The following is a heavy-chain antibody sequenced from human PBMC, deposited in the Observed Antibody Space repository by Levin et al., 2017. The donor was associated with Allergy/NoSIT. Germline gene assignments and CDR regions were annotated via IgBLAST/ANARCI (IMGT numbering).Heavy chain of an antibody. CDR3: VKGHSSSWYDDAFHI. Sequence: SLKISCAASGFRFGDHAMHWVRQAPGKGLEWVAGSTWSSSSIGYADSVKGRFTFSRDNGKNSLYLQMNSLRADDTALYYCVKGHSSSWYDDAFHIWGQGTMVTVSS. J-gene: IGHJ3*02. V-gene: IGHV3-9*01. D-gene: IGHD6-13*01. CDR2: STWSSSSI. CDR1: GFRFGDHA.